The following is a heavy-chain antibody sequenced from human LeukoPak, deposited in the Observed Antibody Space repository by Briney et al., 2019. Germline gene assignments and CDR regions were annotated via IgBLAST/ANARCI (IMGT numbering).Heavy chain of an antibody. J-gene: IGHJ4*02. V-gene: IGHV4-59*01. D-gene: IGHD3-3*01. CDR2: IYYSGSS. Sequence: SETLSLTCTVSGGSISSYYWSWIRQPPGKGLEWIRYIYYSGSSNYNPSLKSRVTISVDTSKNQFSLKLSSVTAADTAVYYCARGYDFWSDYYFDYWGQGTLVTVSS. CDR1: GGSISSYY. CDR3: ARGYDFWSDYYFDY.